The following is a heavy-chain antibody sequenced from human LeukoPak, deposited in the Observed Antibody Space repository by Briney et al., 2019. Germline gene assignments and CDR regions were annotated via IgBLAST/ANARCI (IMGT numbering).Heavy chain of an antibody. CDR3: ARGRQYNWNDVFDY. J-gene: IGHJ4*02. CDR2: INWNGGRT. Sequence: GGSLRLSCAAPGFTFDDNAMSWVRQAPGKGRECVSGINWNGGRTGYADSVKGRFTISRDNAKNSLYLQMNSLRAEDTALYYCARGRQYNWNDVFDYWGQGSLVTVSS. V-gene: IGHV3-20*04. CDR1: GFTFDDNA. D-gene: IGHD1-1*01.